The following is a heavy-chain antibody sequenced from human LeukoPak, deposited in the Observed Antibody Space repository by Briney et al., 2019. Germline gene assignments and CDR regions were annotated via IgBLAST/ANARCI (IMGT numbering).Heavy chain of an antibody. J-gene: IGHJ1*01. V-gene: IGHV3-15*01. CDR2: IKSKTDGGTT. CDR3: TTDAPYYGSGSYFSDFQH. D-gene: IGHD3-10*01. CDR1: GFTFTYAY. Sequence: GGSLRLSCAASGFTFTYAYMSWVRQAPGRGLEWVGRIKSKTDGGTTDYAAPVKGRFTISRDDSNKTLHLQMNSLKTEDTGVYYCTTDAPYYGSGSYFSDFQHWGQGTLVTVSS.